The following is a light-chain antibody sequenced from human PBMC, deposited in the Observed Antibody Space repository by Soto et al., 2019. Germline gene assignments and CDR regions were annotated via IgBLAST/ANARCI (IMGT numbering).Light chain of an antibody. CDR3: QQYGRSPFT. V-gene: IGKV3-20*01. J-gene: IGKJ3*01. CDR1: QSFRGL. Sequence: EVVLTQSPVTLSLSPGERATLSCRASQSFRGLLAWYQQKPGQAPRLLIYDAYNRATGIPPRFSGSGSGTDFTLTIGRLEPEDFAVYYCQQYGRSPFTFGPGTKVDIK. CDR2: DAY.